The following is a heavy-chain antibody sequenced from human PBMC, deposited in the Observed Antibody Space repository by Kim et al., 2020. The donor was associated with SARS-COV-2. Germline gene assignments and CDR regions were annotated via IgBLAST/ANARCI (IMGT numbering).Heavy chain of an antibody. Sequence: GGSLRLSCAASGFTLSTHDMHWARQASGKGLEWVATISHDGKNQYYGDSVKGRFTISRDNSKNTLYLQMSSLRAEDTAVYYCAKDEDGEGSFNWFDSWGQGTLVIVSS. D-gene: IGHD3-10*01. CDR2: ISHDGKNQ. CDR3: AKDEDGEGSFNWFDS. J-gene: IGHJ5*01. CDR1: GFTLSTHD. V-gene: IGHV3-30*18.